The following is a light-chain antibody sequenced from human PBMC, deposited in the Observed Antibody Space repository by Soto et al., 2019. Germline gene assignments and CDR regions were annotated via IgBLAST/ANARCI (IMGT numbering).Light chain of an antibody. CDR1: TGAVTSGYY. Sequence: QSVVTQEPSLTASPGGTVTLTCASSTGAVTSGYYPNWFQQKPGQAPRALIYRQSTQHSWTPARFSGSLLGCKAALTLSGVQPEDEAEYYCLLYYGGAYVFGTGTKLAVL. CDR2: RQS. CDR3: LLYYGGAYV. J-gene: IGLJ1*01. V-gene: IGLV7-43*01.